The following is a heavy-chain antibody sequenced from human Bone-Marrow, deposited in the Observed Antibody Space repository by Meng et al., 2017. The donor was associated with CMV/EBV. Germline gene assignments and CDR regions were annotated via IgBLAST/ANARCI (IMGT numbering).Heavy chain of an antibody. D-gene: IGHD6-13*01. CDR1: GFTFSSYG. J-gene: IGHJ4*02. CDR2: ISYDGSNK. CDR3: AKDPSPYSSSWYYFDY. Sequence: GFTFSSYGMHWVRQAPGKGLEWVAVISYDGSNKYYADSVKGRFTISRDNSKNTLYLQMNSLRAEDTAVYYCAKDPSPYSSSWYYFDYWGQGTLVTVSS. V-gene: IGHV3-30*18.